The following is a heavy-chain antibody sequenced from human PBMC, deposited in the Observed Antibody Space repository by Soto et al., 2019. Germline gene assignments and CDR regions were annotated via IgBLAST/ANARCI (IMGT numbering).Heavy chain of an antibody. CDR2: IYPDDSDT. J-gene: IGHJ3*02. D-gene: IGHD5-12*01. CDR3: ARKVMAARWADAFDI. Sequence: GESLKISCKHSGFNFPTFWIAWVRQMPGKGLEWMGTIYPDDSDTRYSPSFQGHVTISADKSISTAYLQWSSLKASDTAMYYCARKVMAARWADAFDIWGQGTMVTVSS. V-gene: IGHV5-51*01. CDR1: GFNFPTFW.